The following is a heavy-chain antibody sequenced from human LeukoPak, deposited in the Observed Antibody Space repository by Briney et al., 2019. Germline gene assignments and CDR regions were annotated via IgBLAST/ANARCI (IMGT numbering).Heavy chain of an antibody. V-gene: IGHV4-31*03. J-gene: IGHJ4*02. CDR3: ARGSLVRGVISLDY. CDR1: GASISSGGYY. D-gene: IGHD3-10*01. Sequence: SETLSLTCTVSGASISSGGYYWSWIRQHPGKGLEWIGYIYYSGTTYYNPSLKSRLTISVDTSKNQFSLKLSSVTAADTAVYYCARGSLVRGVISLDYWGQRTLVTVSS. CDR2: IYYSGTT.